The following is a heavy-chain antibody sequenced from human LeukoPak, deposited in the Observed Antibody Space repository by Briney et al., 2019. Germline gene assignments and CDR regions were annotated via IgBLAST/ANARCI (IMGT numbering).Heavy chain of an antibody. CDR1: GGTFSSYA. V-gene: IGHV1-69*05. CDR2: IIPIFGTA. D-gene: IGHD6-13*01. J-gene: IGHJ6*02. Sequence: GASVKVSCKASGGTFSSYAISWVRQAPGQGLEWMGGIIPIFGTANYAQKFQGRVTMTTDTSTSTAYMELRSLRSDDTAVYYCAREDSSSLGYYGMDVWGQGTTVTVSS. CDR3: AREDSSSLGYYGMDV.